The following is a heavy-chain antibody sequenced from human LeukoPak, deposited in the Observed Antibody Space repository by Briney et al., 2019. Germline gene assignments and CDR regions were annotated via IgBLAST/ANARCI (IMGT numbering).Heavy chain of an antibody. CDR3: ARAPETTVIPLGYYYYYMDV. CDR2: IYYSGST. Sequence: SETLSLTCTVSGGSISSYYWSWIQQPTGKGLEWIGYIYYSGSTNYNPSLKSRVTISVDTSKNQFSLKLSSVTAADTAVYYCARAPETTVIPLGYYYYYMDVWGKGTTVTFSS. CDR1: GGSISSYY. V-gene: IGHV4-59*01. J-gene: IGHJ6*03. D-gene: IGHD4-11*01.